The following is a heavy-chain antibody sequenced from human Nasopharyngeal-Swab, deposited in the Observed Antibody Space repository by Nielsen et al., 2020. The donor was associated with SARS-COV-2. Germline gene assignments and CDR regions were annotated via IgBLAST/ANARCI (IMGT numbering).Heavy chain of an antibody. Sequence: GGSLRLSCVASGFTYDDYAMHWVRQAPGKGLEWVSGITWNSGVAYTDSVKGRFTISRDNARNSLYLQINSLRTEDTAFYYCTKGRADYSNPSFDNWGQGALVTVSS. D-gene: IGHD4-11*01. V-gene: IGHV3-9*01. J-gene: IGHJ4*02. CDR2: ITWNSGV. CDR1: GFTYDDYA. CDR3: TKGRADYSNPSFDN.